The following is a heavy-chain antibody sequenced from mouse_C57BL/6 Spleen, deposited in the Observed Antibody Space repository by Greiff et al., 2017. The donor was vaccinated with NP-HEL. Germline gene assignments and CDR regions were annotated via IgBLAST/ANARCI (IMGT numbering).Heavy chain of an antibody. CDR2: IDPSDSYT. Sequence: VQLQQPGAELVRPGTLVKLSCKASGYTFTSYWMHWVKQRPGQGLEWIGVIDPSDSYTNYNQKFKGKATLTVDTSSSTAYMQLSSLTSEDSAVYYCARWGYGPFDYWGQGTTLTVSS. CDR3: ARWGYGPFDY. D-gene: IGHD1-1*01. J-gene: IGHJ2*01. V-gene: IGHV1-59*01. CDR1: GYTFTSYW.